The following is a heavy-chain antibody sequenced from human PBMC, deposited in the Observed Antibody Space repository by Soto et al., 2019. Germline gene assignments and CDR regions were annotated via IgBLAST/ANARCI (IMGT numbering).Heavy chain of an antibody. CDR2: IYYSGST. CDR3: AIRSARTSRSYMDV. V-gene: IGHV4-59*08. J-gene: IGHJ6*03. CDR1: GGSISSYY. Sequence: PSETLSRTCTVSGGSISSYYWSWIRQPPGKGLEWIGYIYYSGSTNYNPSLKSRVTISVDTSKNQFSLKLSSVTAAHTAAYYCAIRSARTSRSYMDVCGKGTTVTVS. D-gene: IGHD3-16*02.